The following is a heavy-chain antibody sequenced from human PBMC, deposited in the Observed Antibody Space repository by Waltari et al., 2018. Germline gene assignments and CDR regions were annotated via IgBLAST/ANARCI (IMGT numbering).Heavy chain of an antibody. J-gene: IGHJ4*02. Sequence: QVQLVQSGAEVKKPGASVKVSCKASGYTFTSYDINWVRQATGQGRDWMGWMNPNSVNTGYAQKFQGRVTMTRNTSISTAYMELSSLGSEDTAVYYCANGQQQLSPFDYWGQGTLVTVSS. CDR1: GYTFTSYD. CDR3: ANGQQQLSPFDY. V-gene: IGHV1-8*02. D-gene: IGHD6-13*01. CDR2: MNPNSVNT.